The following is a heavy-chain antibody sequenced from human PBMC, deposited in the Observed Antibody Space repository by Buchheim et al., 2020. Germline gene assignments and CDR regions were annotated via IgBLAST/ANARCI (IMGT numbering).Heavy chain of an antibody. CDR2: INHSGST. CDR3: ARSPGAWFDP. CDR1: GGSFSGYY. D-gene: IGHD3-10*01. J-gene: IGHJ5*02. Sequence: QVQLQQWGAGLLKPSETLSLTCAVYGGSFSGYYWSWIRQPPGKGLEWVGEINHSGSTHYNPSLKSRVTKSVDTTKNKFYLKLSSVTAADTAVYYCARSPGAWFDPWGQGTL. V-gene: IGHV4-34*01.